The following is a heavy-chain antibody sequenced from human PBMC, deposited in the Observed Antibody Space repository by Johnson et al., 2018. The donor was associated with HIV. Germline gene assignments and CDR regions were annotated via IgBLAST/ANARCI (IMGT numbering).Heavy chain of an antibody. CDR3: ARSYCSGGSCRIHDAFDI. J-gene: IGHJ3*02. V-gene: IGHV3-30-3*01. D-gene: IGHD2-15*01. Sequence: QVQLVESGGGVVPPGRSLRLSCAASGFTFSRYAMHWVRQAPGQGLEWVAVLSYDGSNKYYADSVQGRFTLSRDNSKNTLYLQMNSLRAEDTAVYYCARSYCSGGSCRIHDAFDIWGQGTMVTVSS. CDR2: LSYDGSNK. CDR1: GFTFSRYA.